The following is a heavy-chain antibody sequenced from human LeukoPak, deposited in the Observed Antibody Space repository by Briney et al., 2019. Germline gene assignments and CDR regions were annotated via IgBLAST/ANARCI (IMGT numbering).Heavy chain of an antibody. CDR1: GGSISSGDYY. Sequence: SETLSLTCTVSGGSISSGDYYWSWIRQPPGKGLEWIGYIYYSGRTYYNPSLKSRVTISVDTSKNQFSLKLSSVTAADTAVYYCARGYPHYYDSKDAFDIWGQGTMVTVSS. CDR3: ARGYPHYYDSKDAFDI. V-gene: IGHV4-30-4*08. CDR2: IYYSGRT. J-gene: IGHJ3*02. D-gene: IGHD3-22*01.